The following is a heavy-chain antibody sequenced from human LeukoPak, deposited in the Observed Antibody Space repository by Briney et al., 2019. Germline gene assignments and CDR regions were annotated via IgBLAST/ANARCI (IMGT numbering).Heavy chain of an antibody. J-gene: IGHJ6*03. Sequence: GGSLRLSCAASGFTFSNYWMHCVRQAPRKGLVWVSRINSDGSGTNYADSVKGRITISRDNAKNTLYLQMNSLRAEDTAVYYCARSGYSSSWVLFYDYNDIDVWGKGTTVTVSS. CDR1: GFTFSNYW. D-gene: IGHD6-13*01. CDR3: ARSGYSSSWVLFYDYNDIDV. V-gene: IGHV3-74*01. CDR2: INSDGSGT.